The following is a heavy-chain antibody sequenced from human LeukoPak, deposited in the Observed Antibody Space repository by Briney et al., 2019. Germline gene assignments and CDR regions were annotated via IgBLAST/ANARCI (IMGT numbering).Heavy chain of an antibody. CDR1: GGSFSGYY. V-gene: IGHV4-34*01. D-gene: IGHD3-9*01. CDR3: ARRKVLRYFDWLLYGHFDY. CDR2: INHSGST. Sequence: PSETLSLTCAAYGGSFSGYYWSWIRQPPGKGLEWIGEINHSGSTNYNPSLKSRVTISVDTSKNQFSLKLSSVTAADTAVYYCARRKVLRYFDWLLYGHFDYWGQGTLVTVSS. J-gene: IGHJ4*02.